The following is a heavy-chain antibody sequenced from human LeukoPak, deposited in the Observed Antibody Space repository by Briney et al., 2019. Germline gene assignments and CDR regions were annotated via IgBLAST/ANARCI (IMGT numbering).Heavy chain of an antibody. V-gene: IGHV1-46*01. J-gene: IGHJ3*02. CDR1: GYTFTNYF. D-gene: IGHD6-19*01. Sequence: GASVKVSCKASGYTFTNYFMHWVRQAPGQGLEWMGIINPSANSTIYAQKFQGRVTMTSDTSTTTVSMELSSLTSEDTAVYYCARDRNLIAVAGTEAFDIWDQGTMVIVSS. CDR3: ARDRNLIAVAGTEAFDI. CDR2: INPSANST.